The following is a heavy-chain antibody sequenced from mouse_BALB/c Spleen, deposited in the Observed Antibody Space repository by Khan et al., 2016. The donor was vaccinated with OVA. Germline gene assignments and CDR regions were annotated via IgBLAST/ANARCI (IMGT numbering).Heavy chain of an antibody. CDR2: INPSNGGT. D-gene: IGHD3-2*02. Sequence: VQLQQSGAELVKPGASVRLSCKASGYTFTSYYLYWVKQRPGQGLEWIGDINPSNGGTNFNEKFKTKATLTVDKSSSTAYMQLNSLTSEDSAVYYCTRSGLGSFAYWGQGTLVTVSA. J-gene: IGHJ3*01. CDR1: GYTFTSYY. CDR3: TRSGLGSFAY. V-gene: IGHV1S81*02.